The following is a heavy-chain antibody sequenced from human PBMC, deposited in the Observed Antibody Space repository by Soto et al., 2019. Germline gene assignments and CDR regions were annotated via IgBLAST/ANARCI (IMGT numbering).Heavy chain of an antibody. V-gene: IGHV4-34*01. Sequence: SETLSLTCAVYGGSFSGYYWSWIRQPPGKGLEWIGEINHSGSTNYNPSLKSRVTISVDTSKNQFSLKLSSVTAADTAVYYCAREYYDYIWGSYRKGFNWFDPWGQGTLVTVSS. CDR2: INHSGST. J-gene: IGHJ5*02. D-gene: IGHD3-16*02. CDR3: AREYYDYIWGSYRKGFNWFDP. CDR1: GGSFSGYY.